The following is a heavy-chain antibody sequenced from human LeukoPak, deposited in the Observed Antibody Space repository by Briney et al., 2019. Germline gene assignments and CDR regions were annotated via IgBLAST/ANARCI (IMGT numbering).Heavy chain of an antibody. D-gene: IGHD2-2*02. V-gene: IGHV1-8*01. Sequence: ASVKVSCKASGYTFTSYDINWVRQATGQGLEWMGWMNPNSGNTGYAQKLQGRVTMTTDTSTSTAYMELRSLRSDDTAVYYCARVYVQDYFDYWGQGTLVTVSS. CDR3: ARVYVQDYFDY. CDR1: GYTFTSYD. CDR2: MNPNSGNT. J-gene: IGHJ4*02.